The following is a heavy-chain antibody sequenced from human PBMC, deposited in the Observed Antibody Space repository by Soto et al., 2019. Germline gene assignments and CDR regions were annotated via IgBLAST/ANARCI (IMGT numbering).Heavy chain of an antibody. V-gene: IGHV1-3*05. CDR1: GYTFTSYA. Sequence: QVQLVQSGAEEKKPGASVKVSCKASGYTFTSYAMHWVRQAPGQRLEWMGWINAGNGNTKYSQKFQGRVTITRDTSASTAYMELSSLRSEDMAVYYCAREGGYSSGWYEVDWFDPWGQGTLVTVSS. D-gene: IGHD6-19*01. CDR2: INAGNGNT. CDR3: AREGGYSSGWYEVDWFDP. J-gene: IGHJ5*02.